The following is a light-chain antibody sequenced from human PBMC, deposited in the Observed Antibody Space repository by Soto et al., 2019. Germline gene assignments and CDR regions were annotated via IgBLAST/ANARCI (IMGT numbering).Light chain of an antibody. J-gene: IGKJ3*01. Sequence: DIQMTQSPTSLSASVGDRVTITCRASQGIRNFVAWYQQKPGKAPKLLLYAASTLQSGVPSRFSGSGSGTDFTLTIHSLQPEDVATYSCQKYSSVPVFGPGTKVEIK. CDR1: QGIRNF. CDR2: AAS. CDR3: QKYSSVPV. V-gene: IGKV1-27*01.